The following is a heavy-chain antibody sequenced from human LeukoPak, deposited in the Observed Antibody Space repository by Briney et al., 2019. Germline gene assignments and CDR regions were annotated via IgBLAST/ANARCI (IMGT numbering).Heavy chain of an antibody. CDR1: GFTFSNYA. J-gene: IGHJ4*02. Sequence: PGSSLRLSCVASGFTFSNYAMEWVRQAPGKGLEWVAVIWYDGSNKYYADSVKGRFTISRDNSKSTLYLQMTSLRVEDTAVYYCARGVTTADYWGRGTLVTVSS. V-gene: IGHV3-33*01. CDR2: IWYDGSNK. CDR3: ARGVTTADY. D-gene: IGHD2-21*02.